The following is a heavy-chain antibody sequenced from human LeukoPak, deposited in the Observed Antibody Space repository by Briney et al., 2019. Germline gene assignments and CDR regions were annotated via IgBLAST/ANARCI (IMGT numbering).Heavy chain of an antibody. CDR2: ISGNGGTT. D-gene: IGHD6-13*01. V-gene: IGHV3-23*01. J-gene: IGHJ5*02. CDR3: AKGHSIAAAGTGWFDP. Sequence: GGSLRLSCAASGFTFINYAMTWVRQAPGKGLEWVSSISGNGGTTYYAGSVKGRFTISRDNSKNTLFLQINSLRAEDTAAYYCAKGHSIAAAGTGWFDPWGQGTLVTVSS. CDR1: GFTFINYA.